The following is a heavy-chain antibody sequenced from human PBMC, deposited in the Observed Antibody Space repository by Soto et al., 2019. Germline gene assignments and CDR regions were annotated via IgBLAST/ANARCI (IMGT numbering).Heavy chain of an antibody. Sequence: ASVKVSCKGFGYSFMKYGINWVRQAPGQGLECVGWISPYSGYTHSAQKFHGRLTLTTDTAASTAYMELRIMRSADTALYYCAREASVITPAAQPSRFHSWGQGTLVTVCS. J-gene: IGHJ4*02. CDR2: ISPYSGYT. D-gene: IGHD2-2*01. CDR1: GYSFMKYG. CDR3: AREASVITPAAQPSRFHS. V-gene: IGHV1-18*01.